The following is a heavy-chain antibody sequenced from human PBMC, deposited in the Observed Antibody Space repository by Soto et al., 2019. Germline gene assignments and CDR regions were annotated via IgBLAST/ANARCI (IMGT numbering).Heavy chain of an antibody. V-gene: IGHV4-34*01. CDR2: IYHSGST. D-gene: IGHD3-10*01. J-gene: IGHJ5*02. CDR3: AKGGGSLWS. Sequence: QVQLQQWGAGLLKPSETLSLTCAVYGGSFSGYYWSWIRQPPGKGLEWIGEIYHSGSTNYNPSLKXRXTXXVDTSKIQFSLKLSSVTAADTAVYYCAKGGGSLWSWGQGTLVTVSS. CDR1: GGSFSGYY.